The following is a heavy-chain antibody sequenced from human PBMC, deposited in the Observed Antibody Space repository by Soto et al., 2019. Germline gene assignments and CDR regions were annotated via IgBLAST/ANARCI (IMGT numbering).Heavy chain of an antibody. J-gene: IGHJ4*02. V-gene: IGHV3-23*05. CDR2: IHKTGTIT. CDR3: VRDLNYKFFFDL. Sequence: EGQVVESGGDLVQPGDSLTISCAASGFTFSTYAMSWVRQAPGKGLEWVSGIHKTGTITFYADSVKGRFTISRDNSKNTLYLHMRSLRDGDTADYYCVRDLNYKFFFDLWGQGTLVTVSS. D-gene: IGHD3-10*01. CDR1: GFTFSTYA.